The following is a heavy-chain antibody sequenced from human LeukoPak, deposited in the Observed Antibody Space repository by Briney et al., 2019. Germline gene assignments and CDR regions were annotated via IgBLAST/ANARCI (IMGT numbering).Heavy chain of an antibody. CDR3: ARDDGWELLDYYYGMDV. V-gene: IGHV3-30*04. CDR1: GFTFSSYA. CDR2: ISYDGSNK. Sequence: GSLRLSCAASGFTFSSYAMHWVRQAPGKGLEWVAVISYDGSNKYYADSVKGRFTISRDNSKNTLYLQMNSLRAEDTAVYYCARDDGWELLDYYYGMDVWGQGTTVTVSS. J-gene: IGHJ6*02. D-gene: IGHD1-26*01.